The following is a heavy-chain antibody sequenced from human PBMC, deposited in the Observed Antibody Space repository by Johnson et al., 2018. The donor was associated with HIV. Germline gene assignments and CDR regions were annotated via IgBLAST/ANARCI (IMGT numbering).Heavy chain of an antibody. J-gene: IGHJ3*02. Sequence: QDGSEKYYVDSVKGRFTISRDNAKNSLYLQMNSLRAEDTAVYYCARSPLGDSSGYYAFDIWGQGTMVTVSS. CDR3: ARSPLGDSSGYYAFDI. D-gene: IGHD3-22*01. V-gene: IGHV3-7*01. CDR2: QDGSEK.